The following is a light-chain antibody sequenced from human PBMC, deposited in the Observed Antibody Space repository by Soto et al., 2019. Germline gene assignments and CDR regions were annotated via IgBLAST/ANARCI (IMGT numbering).Light chain of an antibody. CDR3: XXXXXXPLT. CDR2: VAS. J-gene: IGKJ4*01. Sequence: EIVMTQSPATLSVSPGXXAXLXCRASQSVSSNLAWYQQKPGQTPKLLIYVASTRATGIPARFSGSGSGTEFTLTISXXQXXXXXXXXXXXXXXXPLTFGGGTKVEFK. V-gene: IGKV3-15*01. CDR1: QSVSSN.